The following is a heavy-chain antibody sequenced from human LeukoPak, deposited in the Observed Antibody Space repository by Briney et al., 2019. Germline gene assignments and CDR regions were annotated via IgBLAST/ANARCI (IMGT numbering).Heavy chain of an antibody. D-gene: IGHD3-22*01. CDR3: ARGLGATYYDSSGYYPRRHPAAKYFQH. CDR1: GGSFGGYY. V-gene: IGHV4-34*01. CDR2: INHSGST. Sequence: SETLSLTCAVYGGSFGGYYWSWIRQPPGKGLEWIGEINHSGSTNYNPSLKSRVTISVDTSKNQFSLKLSSVTAADTAVYYCARGLGATYYDSSGYYPRRHPAAKYFQHWGQGTLVTVSS. J-gene: IGHJ1*01.